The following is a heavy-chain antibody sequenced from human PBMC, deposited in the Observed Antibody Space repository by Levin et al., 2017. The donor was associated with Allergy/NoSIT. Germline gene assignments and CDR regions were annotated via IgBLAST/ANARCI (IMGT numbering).Heavy chain of an antibody. CDR2: IIPIFGTA. V-gene: IGHV1-69*01. D-gene: IGHD3-16*01. CDR3: ARGGSRRLNAFDI. J-gene: IGHJ3*02. CDR1: GGTFSSYA. Sequence: KISCKASGGTFSSYAISWVRQAPGQGLEWMGGIIPIFGTANYAQKFQGRVTITADESTSTAYMELSSLRSEDTAVYYCARGGSRRLNAFDIWGQGTMVTVSS.